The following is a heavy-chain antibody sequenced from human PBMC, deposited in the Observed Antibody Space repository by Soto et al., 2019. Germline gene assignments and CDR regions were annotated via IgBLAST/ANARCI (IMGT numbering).Heavy chain of an antibody. D-gene: IGHD6-6*01. Sequence: SLKISCKGSGYSFTSYWISWVRQMPGKGLEWMGRIDPSDSYTNYSPSFQGHVTISADKSISTAYLQWSSLKASDTAMYYCARLGIAARDYYYYYGMDVWGQGTTVTVSS. V-gene: IGHV5-10-1*01. J-gene: IGHJ6*02. CDR3: ARLGIAARDYYYYYGMDV. CDR1: GYSFTSYW. CDR2: IDPSDSYT.